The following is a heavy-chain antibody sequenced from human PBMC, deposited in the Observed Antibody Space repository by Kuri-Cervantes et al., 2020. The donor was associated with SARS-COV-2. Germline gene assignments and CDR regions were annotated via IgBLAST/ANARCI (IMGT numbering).Heavy chain of an antibody. CDR1: GGSFSGYY. CDR2: TNHSGST. Sequence: SETLSLTCAVYGGSFSGYYWSWIRQPPGKGLEWIGETNHSGSTNYNPSLKSRVTISVDTSKNQFSLKLSSVTAADTAVYYCARGSGIAARPSTYNRFDPWGQGTLVTVSS. V-gene: IGHV4-34*01. CDR3: ARGSGIAARPSTYNRFDP. D-gene: IGHD6-6*01. J-gene: IGHJ5*02.